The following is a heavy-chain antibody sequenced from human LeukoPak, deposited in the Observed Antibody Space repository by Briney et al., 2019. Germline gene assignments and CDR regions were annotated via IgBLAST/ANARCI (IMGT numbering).Heavy chain of an antibody. CDR1: GYTFTTTY. V-gene: IGHV1-18*01. CDR2: ISAYNGKT. CDR3: ARGGTYYPCIDC. D-gene: IGHD1-26*01. Sequence: GASVTVSCKASGYTFTTTYINWVRQAPGQGLEWMGWISAYNGKTSYAQKFQGRVTMTTDSSTNTAYMDLTSLRSDDTAVYYCARGGTYYPCIDCWGQGTLVTVSS. J-gene: IGHJ4*02.